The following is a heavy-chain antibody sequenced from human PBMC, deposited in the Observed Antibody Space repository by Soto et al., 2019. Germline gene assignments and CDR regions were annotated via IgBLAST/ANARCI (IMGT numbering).Heavy chain of an antibody. CDR1: GGTFSSYA. CDR3: ARVVPYYYDSSGYGYFDY. J-gene: IGHJ4*02. V-gene: IGHV1-69*13. D-gene: IGHD3-22*01. Sequence: RASVKVSCKASGGTFSSYAISWVRQAPGQGLEWMGGIIPIFGTANYAQKFQGRVTITADESTSTAYMELSSLRSEDTAVYYCARVVPYYYDSSGYGYFDYWGQGTLGTVSS. CDR2: IIPIFGTA.